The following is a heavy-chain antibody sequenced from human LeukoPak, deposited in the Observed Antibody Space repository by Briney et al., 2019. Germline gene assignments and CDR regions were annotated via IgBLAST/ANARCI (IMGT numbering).Heavy chain of an antibody. CDR1: GGSISSSNW. V-gene: IGHV4-4*02. Sequence: SETLSLTCAVSGGSISSSNWWSWVRQPPGKGLEWIGEINHSGSTNYNPSLKSRVTVSVDTSKKQFSLKLSSVTAADTAVYYCARRAWYYDILTGYPYYYYYYYMDVWGKGTTVTISS. CDR2: INHSGST. CDR3: ARRAWYYDILTGYPYYYYYYYMDV. D-gene: IGHD3-9*01. J-gene: IGHJ6*03.